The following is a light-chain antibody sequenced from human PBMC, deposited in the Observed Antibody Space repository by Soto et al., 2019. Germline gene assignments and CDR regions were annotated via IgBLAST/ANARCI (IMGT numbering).Light chain of an antibody. CDR3: QQYDNWPPYT. Sequence: EIVMTQSTATLSVSPGERATLSCRASQNVSSNLAWYQQKPGQDPRLLIYGASTRATGIPARFSGSGSGTDFSLTISGLQSEDFAVYYCQQYDNWPPYTFGQGTKLEIK. J-gene: IGKJ2*01. CDR1: QNVSSN. V-gene: IGKV3-15*01. CDR2: GAS.